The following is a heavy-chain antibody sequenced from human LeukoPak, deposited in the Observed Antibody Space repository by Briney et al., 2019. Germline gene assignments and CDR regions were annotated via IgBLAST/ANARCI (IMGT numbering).Heavy chain of an antibody. J-gene: IGHJ4*02. CDR1: GYTFTSNY. Sequence: ASVKVSCKATGYTFTSNYIQWVRQAHGQGLEWLGIINPSGGRTTYGHIFQSRVTMTRDTSTISVYMELSSLRSEDTAVYYCARGSRFLDYWGQGTLVTVSS. V-gene: IGHV1-46*01. CDR2: INPSGGRT. D-gene: IGHD3-3*01. CDR3: ARGSRFLDY.